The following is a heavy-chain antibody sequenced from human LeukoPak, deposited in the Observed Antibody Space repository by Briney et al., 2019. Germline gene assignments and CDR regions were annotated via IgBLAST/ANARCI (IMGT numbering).Heavy chain of an antibody. CDR1: GFTFSSYA. CDR3: AKASNGYSYGPSDY. Sequence: GGSLRLSCAASGFTFSSYAMSWVRQAPGKGLEGVSAISGSGGSTYYADSVKGRFTISRDNSKNTLYLQMNSLRAEDTAVYYCAKASNGYSYGPSDYWGQGTLVTVSS. J-gene: IGHJ4*02. D-gene: IGHD5-18*01. CDR2: ISGSGGST. V-gene: IGHV3-23*01.